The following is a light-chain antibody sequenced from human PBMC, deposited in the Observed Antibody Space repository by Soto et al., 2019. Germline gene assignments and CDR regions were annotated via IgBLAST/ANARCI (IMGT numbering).Light chain of an antibody. Sequence: SYELTQPASVSVSPGQTASITCSGDKLGDKYACWYQQKPGQSPVVVIYQNNKRPSGIPERFSGSNSGNTATLTISGTQTMDEADYYCQAWDSSTFYVFGTGTKVTVL. V-gene: IGLV3-1*01. CDR1: KLGDKY. CDR3: QAWDSSTFYV. CDR2: QNN. J-gene: IGLJ1*01.